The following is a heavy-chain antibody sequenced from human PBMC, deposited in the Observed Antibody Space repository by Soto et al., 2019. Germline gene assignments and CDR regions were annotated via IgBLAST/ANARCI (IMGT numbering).Heavy chain of an antibody. J-gene: IGHJ6*02. CDR3: ARDRGYDAHDYYYNAMDV. V-gene: IGHV3-33*01. CDR2: IWYDGSKK. CDR1: GFTFSSFG. Sequence: LRLSCAASGFTFSSFGMHWVRQAPGKGLEWVSLIWYDGSKKSYGDSVKGRFTISRDNAKNSLYLQMNSLRAEDTAVYYCARDRGYDAHDYYYNAMDVWGQGTMVTVSS. D-gene: IGHD2-15*01.